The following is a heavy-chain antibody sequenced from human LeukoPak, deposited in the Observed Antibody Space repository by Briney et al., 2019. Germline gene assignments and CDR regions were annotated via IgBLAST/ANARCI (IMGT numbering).Heavy chain of an antibody. CDR2: IYSSGST. D-gene: IGHD2-2*01. CDR3: ARGGSRVFDF. V-gene: IGHV4-4*09. CDR1: GGSFSGYF. Sequence: PSETLSLTCAVYGGSFSGYFWSWIRQPPGKELEWIGYIYSSGSTSYNPSLKSRVTISVDTSKNQFSLKLTSVTAADTAVYYCARGGSRVFDFWGQGTLVTVSS. J-gene: IGHJ4*02.